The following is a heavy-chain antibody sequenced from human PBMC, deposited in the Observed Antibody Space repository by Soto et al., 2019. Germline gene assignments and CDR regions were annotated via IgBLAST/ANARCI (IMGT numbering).Heavy chain of an antibody. J-gene: IGHJ6*02. V-gene: IGHV4-30-4*01. D-gene: IGHD3-10*01. CDR3: ARAMVRGAIRYYYYGMDV. CDR1: GGSISSGDYY. CDR2: IYYSGST. Sequence: LSLTCTVSGGSISSGDYYWSWIRQPPGKGLEWIGYIYYSGSTYYNPSLKSRVTISVDTSKNQFSLKLSSVTAADTAVYYCARAMVRGAIRYYYYGMDVWGPGTTVTVSS.